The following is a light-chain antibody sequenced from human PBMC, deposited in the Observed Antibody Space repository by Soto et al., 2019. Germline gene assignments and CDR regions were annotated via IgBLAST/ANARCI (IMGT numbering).Light chain of an antibody. J-gene: IGKJ1*01. CDR2: TSS. V-gene: IGKV1-39*01. CDR3: QQSYSTPPT. CDR1: QSIGRN. Sequence: DITMTQSPASLSAYIGDRVTISCRASQSIGRNLNWYQQKPGKAPTLLMFTSSNLQSGVPSRFSGSGSGTDFILTISSLQPEDFATYYCQQSYSTPPTFGQGTMV.